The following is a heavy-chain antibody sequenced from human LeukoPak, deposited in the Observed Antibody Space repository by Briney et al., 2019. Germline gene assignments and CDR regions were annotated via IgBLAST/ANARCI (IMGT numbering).Heavy chain of an antibody. Sequence: PSETLSLTCAVYGGSFSGYYWSWLRQPPGKGLEWLGEINHSGSTNYSPSLKSRVTIAVDTSKNQFSLKLSSVTAADTAVYYCARGSSYYDSSGYYYYYYYMDVWGKGTTVTVSS. J-gene: IGHJ6*03. CDR3: ARGSSYYDSSGYYYYYYYMDV. CDR1: GGSFSGYY. CDR2: INHSGST. V-gene: IGHV4-34*01. D-gene: IGHD3-22*01.